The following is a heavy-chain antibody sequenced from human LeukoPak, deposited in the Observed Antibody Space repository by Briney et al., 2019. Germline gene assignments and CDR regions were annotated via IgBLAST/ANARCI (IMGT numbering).Heavy chain of an antibody. CDR2: IYSGGST. CDR3: ARDSTASGSYDAFDI. Sequence: PGGSLRLSCAASGFTVSSNYMSWVRQAPGKGLEWVSVIYSGGSTYYADSVKGRFTISRDNSKNTLYLQMNSLRAEDMAVYYCARDSTASGSYDAFDIWGQGTMVTVSS. V-gene: IGHV3-53*01. J-gene: IGHJ3*02. CDR1: GFTVSSNY. D-gene: IGHD1-26*01.